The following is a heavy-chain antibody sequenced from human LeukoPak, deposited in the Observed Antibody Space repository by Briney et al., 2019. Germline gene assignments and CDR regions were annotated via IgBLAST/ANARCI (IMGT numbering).Heavy chain of an antibody. CDR1: GFTFSTYS. J-gene: IGHJ3*02. CDR3: ARDWTYSAYDSLAFDI. CDR2: ISTSSSAI. V-gene: IGHV3-48*01. D-gene: IGHD5-12*01. Sequence: GGSLGLSCAASGFTFSTYSMNWVRQAPGKGLEWVSYISTSSSAIYYADSVKGRFTISRDNAKNSLYLQVNSLRAEDTAVYYCARDWTYSAYDSLAFDIWGQGTMVTVSS.